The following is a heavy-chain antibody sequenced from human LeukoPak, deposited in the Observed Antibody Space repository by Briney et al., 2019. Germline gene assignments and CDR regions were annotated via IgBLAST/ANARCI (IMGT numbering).Heavy chain of an antibody. Sequence: AGSLRLSCAASGFTFSDYAMGWVRQAPGKGLEWVSVIRSSGDTTYYADFVKGRFTISRDNARNSLYLQMNSLRAEDTAVYYCVRDLFDDYSLDYWGQGTLAADSS. CDR3: VRDLFDDYSLDY. V-gene: IGHV3-23*01. CDR2: IRSSGDTT. D-gene: IGHD3-16*01. J-gene: IGHJ4*02. CDR1: GFTFSDYA.